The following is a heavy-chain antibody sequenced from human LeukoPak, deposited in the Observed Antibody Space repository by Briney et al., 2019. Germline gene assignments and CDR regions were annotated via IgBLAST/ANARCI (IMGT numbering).Heavy chain of an antibody. CDR3: ARTPVIVIRGVIEDGMDV. Sequence: ASVKVSCKPSGYTFTDYYLHWVRQAPGQGLEWRGWIDPNTGRTVYAQNFQGRLTLTRDTSVSTAYMDLRGLGSDDTAVYYCARTPVIVIRGVIEDGMDVWGQGTTVTVSS. J-gene: IGHJ6*02. V-gene: IGHV1-2*02. CDR2: IDPNTGRT. D-gene: IGHD3-10*01. CDR1: GYTFTDYY.